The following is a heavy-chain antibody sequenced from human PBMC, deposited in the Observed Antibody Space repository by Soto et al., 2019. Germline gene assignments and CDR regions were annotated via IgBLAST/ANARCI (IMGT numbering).Heavy chain of an antibody. V-gene: IGHV3-23*01. J-gene: IGHJ4*02. D-gene: IGHD3-9*01. Sequence: PGGALRLTWSASGITFSSDAMGWVRQAPGKGLEWVSAISGSGGSTYYADSVKGRFTISRDNSKNTLYLQMNSLRAEDTAVYYCARGRPISLYYFDYWGQGTRVTVSS. CDR3: ARGRPISLYYFDY. CDR2: ISGSGGST. CDR1: GITFSSDA.